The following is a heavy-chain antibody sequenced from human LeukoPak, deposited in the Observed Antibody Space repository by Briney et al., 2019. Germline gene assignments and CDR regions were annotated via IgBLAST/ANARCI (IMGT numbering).Heavy chain of an antibody. J-gene: IGHJ6*02. CDR3: AKTMTTMTTAPYYYYYGMDV. D-gene: IGHD4-17*01. CDR2: ISGSGGST. CDR1: GFTFSSYA. Sequence: GGSLRLSCAASGFTFSSYAMSWVRQAPGKGLEWVSAISGSGGSTYYADSVKGRFTISRDNSKNTLYLQMNSLRAEDTAVYYWAKTMTTMTTAPYYYYYGMDVWGQGTTVTVSS. V-gene: IGHV3-23*01.